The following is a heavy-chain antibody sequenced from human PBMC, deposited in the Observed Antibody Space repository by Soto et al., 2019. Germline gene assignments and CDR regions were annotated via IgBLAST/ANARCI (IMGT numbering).Heavy chain of an antibody. D-gene: IGHD6-6*01. CDR1: GGSISSGDYY. J-gene: IGHJ4*02. CDR2: IYYSGST. V-gene: IGHV4-30-4*01. Sequence: SETLSLTCTVSGGSISSGDYYWSWIRQPPGKGLEWIGYIYYSGSTYYNPSLKSRVTISVDTSKNQFSLKLSSVTAADTAVYYCAREVGAARTSYFDYWGQGILVTVSS. CDR3: AREVGAARTSYFDY.